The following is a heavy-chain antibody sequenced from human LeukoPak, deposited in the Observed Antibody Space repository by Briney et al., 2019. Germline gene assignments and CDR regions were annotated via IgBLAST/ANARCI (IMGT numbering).Heavy chain of an antibody. CDR3: ARGGVTMIRGPDY. D-gene: IGHD3-10*01. V-gene: IGHV4-4*02. Sequence: PSGTLSLTCAVSGGSIYNDNWWSWVRQPPGKGLEWIGEIWHSGSTNYSPSLKSRVTILLDTSKNQFSLMLSSVTAADTAVYYCARGGVTMIRGPDYWGQGTLVTVSS. J-gene: IGHJ4*02. CDR1: GGSIYNDNW. CDR2: IWHSGST.